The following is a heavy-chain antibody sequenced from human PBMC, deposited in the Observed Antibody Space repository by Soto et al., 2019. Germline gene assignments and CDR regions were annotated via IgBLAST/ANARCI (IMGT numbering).Heavy chain of an antibody. J-gene: IGHJ5*02. D-gene: IGHD6-13*01. V-gene: IGHV3-33*01. CDR3: ARDRKPTRIAAAGKQTFDP. CDR1: GFTFSSYG. Sequence: PGGSLRLSCAASGFTFSSYGMHWVRQAPGKGLEWVAVIWYDGSNKYYADSVKGRFTISRDNSKNTLYLQMNSLRAEDTAVYYCARDRKPTRIAAAGKQTFDPWGQGTLVTVSS. CDR2: IWYDGSNK.